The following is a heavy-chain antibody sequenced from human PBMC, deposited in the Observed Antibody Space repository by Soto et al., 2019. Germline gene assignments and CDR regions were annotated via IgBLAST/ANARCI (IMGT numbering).Heavy chain of an antibody. CDR3: ARSTIFGVVITAYFDY. J-gene: IGHJ4*02. D-gene: IGHD3-3*01. Sequence: ASVKVSCKASGYTFTSYYMHWVRQAPGQGLEWMGIINPSGGSTSYAQKFQGRVTMTRDTSTSTVYMELSSLRSEDTAVYYCARSTIFGVVITAYFDYSGQGTLVTVSS. CDR2: INPSGGST. CDR1: GYTFTSYY. V-gene: IGHV1-46*01.